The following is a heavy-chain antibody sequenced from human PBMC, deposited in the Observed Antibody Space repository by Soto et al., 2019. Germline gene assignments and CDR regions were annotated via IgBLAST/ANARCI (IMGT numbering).Heavy chain of an antibody. J-gene: IGHJ6*02. CDR3: SGAVAGTLSYYYYGMDV. D-gene: IGHD6-19*01. CDR1: GGSISSGGYS. CDR2: IYHSGST. Sequence: SETLSLTCAVSGGSISSGGYSWSWIRQPPGKGLEWIGYIYHSGSTYYNPSLKSRVTISVDRSKNQFSLKLSSVTAADTAVYYCSGAVAGTLSYYYYGMDVWGQGTTVTVSS. V-gene: IGHV4-30-2*01.